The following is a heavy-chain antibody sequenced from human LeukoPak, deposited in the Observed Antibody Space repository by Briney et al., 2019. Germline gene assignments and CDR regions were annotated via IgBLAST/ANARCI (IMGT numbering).Heavy chain of an antibody. V-gene: IGHV3-30-3*01. Sequence: GGSLRLSCAASGFTFSSYAMPWVRQAPGKGLEWVAVISYDGSNKYYADSVKGRFTISRDNSKNTLYLQMNSLRAEDTAVYYCARDPTVTTYYYYGMDVWGQGTTVTVSS. D-gene: IGHD4-11*01. CDR1: GFTFSSYA. CDR2: ISYDGSNK. CDR3: ARDPTVTTYYYYGMDV. J-gene: IGHJ6*02.